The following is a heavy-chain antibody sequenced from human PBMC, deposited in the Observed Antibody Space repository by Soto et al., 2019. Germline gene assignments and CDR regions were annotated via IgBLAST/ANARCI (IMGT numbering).Heavy chain of an antibody. D-gene: IGHD5-12*01. V-gene: IGHV3-64*01. CDR1: GFTFSSDA. Sequence: EVQLVESGGGLVQPGGSLRLSCAASGFTFSSDAMHWVRQAPGKGLEYVSAISSNGGSTYYANSVKGRFTISRDNSKNTLYLQMGSLRAEDMAVYYCARWYSGYASGYYYYMDVWGKGTTVTVSS. CDR2: ISSNGGST. J-gene: IGHJ6*03. CDR3: ARWYSGYASGYYYYMDV.